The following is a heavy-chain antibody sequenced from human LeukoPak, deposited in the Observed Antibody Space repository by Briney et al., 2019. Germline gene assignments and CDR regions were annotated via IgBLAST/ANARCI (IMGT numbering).Heavy chain of an antibody. D-gene: IGHD2-2*01. CDR1: GVTISSYS. CDR3: ARDPVVPAAMFAFDI. CDR2: ISSSSSYI. V-gene: IGHV3-21*01. Sequence: KPGGSLRLSCAASGVTISSYSMNWVRQAPGKGLEWVSSISSSSSYIYYADSVKGRFTISRDNAKNSLYLQMNSLRAEDTAVYYCARDPVVPAAMFAFDIWGQGRMVTVSS. J-gene: IGHJ3*02.